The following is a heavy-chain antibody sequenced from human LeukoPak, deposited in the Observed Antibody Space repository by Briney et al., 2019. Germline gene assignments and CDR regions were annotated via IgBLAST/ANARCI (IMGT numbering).Heavy chain of an antibody. D-gene: IGHD3-22*01. CDR1: GYSISSGYY. CDR3: ARVEYYYDSSGSNWFDP. CDR2: IYHSGST. Sequence: SETLSLTCTVSGYSISSGYYWGWIRQPPGKGLEWIGSIYHSGSTYYNPSLKSRVTISVDTSKNQFSLKLSSVTAAGTAVYYCARVEYYYDSSGSNWFDPWGQGTLVTVSS. V-gene: IGHV4-38-2*02. J-gene: IGHJ5*02.